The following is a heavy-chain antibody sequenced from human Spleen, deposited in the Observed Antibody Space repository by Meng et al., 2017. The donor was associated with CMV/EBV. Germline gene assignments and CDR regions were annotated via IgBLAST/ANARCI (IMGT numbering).Heavy chain of an antibody. D-gene: IGHD2-21*01. CDR3: AKLTAVLFPDVLDI. CDR2: ISGSGRDT. Sequence: GESLKISCAPSGFSFSTYTMHWVRQAPGKGLEWVSGISGSGRDTYYADSVKGRFTVSRDNSKNTLYLQMNSLRAEDTALYYCAKLTAVLFPDVLDIWGQGTMVTVSS. V-gene: IGHV3-23*01. CDR1: GFSFSTYT. J-gene: IGHJ3*02.